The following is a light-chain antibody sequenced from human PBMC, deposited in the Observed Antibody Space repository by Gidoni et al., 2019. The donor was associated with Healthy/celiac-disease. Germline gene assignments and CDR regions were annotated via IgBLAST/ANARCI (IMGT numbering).Light chain of an antibody. CDR2: DAS. J-gene: IGKJ2*01. CDR3: QQYDNLYT. V-gene: IGKV1-33*01. Sequence: SASVGDRVTITCQASQDISNYLNWYQQKPGKAPKLLIYDASNLETGVPSRFSGSGSGTDLTFTISSLQPEDIATYYCQQYDNLYTFGQGTKLEIK. CDR1: QDISNY.